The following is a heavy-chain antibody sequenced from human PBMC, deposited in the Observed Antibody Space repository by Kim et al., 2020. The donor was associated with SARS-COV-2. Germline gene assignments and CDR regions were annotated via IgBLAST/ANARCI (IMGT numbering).Heavy chain of an antibody. CDR3: ASHPIAAAGNNWFDP. V-gene: IGHV4-39*01. CDR1: GGSISSSSYY. J-gene: IGHJ5*02. Sequence: SETLSLTCTVSGGSISSSSYYWGWIRQPPGKGLEWIGSIYYSGSTYYNPSLKSRVTISVDTSKNQFSLKLSSVTAADTAVYYCASHPIAAAGNNWFDPWG. D-gene: IGHD6-13*01. CDR2: IYYSGST.